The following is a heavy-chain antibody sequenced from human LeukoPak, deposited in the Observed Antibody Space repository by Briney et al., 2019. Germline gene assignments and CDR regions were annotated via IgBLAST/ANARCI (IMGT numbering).Heavy chain of an antibody. J-gene: IGHJ4*02. CDR2: ISGSGGST. D-gene: IGHD5-18*01. CDR3: AKRGKGYSYGSFDY. CDR1: AFTFNSYA. Sequence: GSLRLSCAASAFTFNSYAMSWVRQAPGKGLEWVSAISGSGGSTYYADSVKGRFTISRDNSKNTLYLQMNSLRAEDTDVYYCAKRGKGYSYGSFDYWGQGTLVTVSS. V-gene: IGHV3-23*01.